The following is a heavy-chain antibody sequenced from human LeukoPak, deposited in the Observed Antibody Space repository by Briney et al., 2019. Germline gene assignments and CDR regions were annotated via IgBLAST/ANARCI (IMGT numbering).Heavy chain of an antibody. J-gene: IGHJ6*03. Sequence: GGSLRLSCAASGFTFSSYGMHWVRQAPGKGLEWVAFIRYDGSNKYYADSVKGRFTISRDNSKNTLYLQMNSLRAEDTAVYYCAKRRGYSYGYDYYYMDVWGKGTTVTVSS. CDR1: GFTFSSYG. CDR2: IRYDGSNK. V-gene: IGHV3-30*02. D-gene: IGHD5-18*01. CDR3: AKRRGYSYGYDYYYMDV.